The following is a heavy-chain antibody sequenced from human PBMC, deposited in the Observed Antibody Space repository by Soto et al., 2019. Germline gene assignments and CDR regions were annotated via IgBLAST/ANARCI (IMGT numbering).Heavy chain of an antibody. V-gene: IGHV4-59*08. CDR3: ARHNYGSGSTYFDY. CDR2: IYYSGST. CDR1: GGSISSYY. D-gene: IGHD3-10*01. J-gene: IGHJ4*02. Sequence: LESLSRTCTVSGGSISSYYWSWMRQPPGKGLEWIGYIYYSGSTNYNPSLKSRVTISVDTSKNQFSLKLNSMTAADTAVYYCARHNYGSGSTYFDYWGQGTLVTVSS.